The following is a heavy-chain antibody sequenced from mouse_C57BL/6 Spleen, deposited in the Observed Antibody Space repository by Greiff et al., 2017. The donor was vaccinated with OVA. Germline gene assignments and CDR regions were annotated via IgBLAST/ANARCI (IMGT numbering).Heavy chain of an antibody. CDR2: IDPSDSYT. CDR3: ARGDPRADY. Sequence: QVQLKQPGAELVKPGASVKLSCKASGYTFTSYWMQWVKQRPGQGLEWIGEIDPSDSYTNYNQKFKGKATLTVDTSSSTAYMPLSSLTSEDSAVYYCARGDPRADYWGQGTTLTVSS. CDR1: GYTFTSYW. V-gene: IGHV1-50*01. D-gene: IGHD3-3*01. J-gene: IGHJ2*01.